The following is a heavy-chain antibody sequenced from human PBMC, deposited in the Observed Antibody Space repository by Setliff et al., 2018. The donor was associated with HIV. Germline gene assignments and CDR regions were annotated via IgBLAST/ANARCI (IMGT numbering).Heavy chain of an antibody. V-gene: IGHV1-2*06. D-gene: IGHD6-19*01. Sequence: ASVKVSCKASGYTFTGYYLHWVRQAPGQGLEWMGRINPNNGDTNYAQKFQGRVTMTRDTSISTAYMELSRLRSDDTAVYYCARGPQQTGWYGGACDVWGQGTMVTVSS. J-gene: IGHJ3*01. CDR3: ARGPQQTGWYGGACDV. CDR2: INPNNGDT. CDR1: GYTFTGYY.